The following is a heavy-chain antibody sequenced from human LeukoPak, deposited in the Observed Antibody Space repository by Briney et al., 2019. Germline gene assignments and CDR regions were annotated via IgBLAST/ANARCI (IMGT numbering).Heavy chain of an antibody. Sequence: SETLSLTCTVSGGSISSYYWSWIRQPAGKGLEWIGRIYTSGSTNYNPSLNSRVTMSVDTSKNQFSLKLSSVTAADTAFYYCARYIVSYPHDAFDIWGQGTMVTVSS. V-gene: IGHV4-4*07. J-gene: IGHJ3*02. CDR3: ARYIVSYPHDAFDI. D-gene: IGHD1-26*01. CDR2: IYTSGST. CDR1: GGSISSYY.